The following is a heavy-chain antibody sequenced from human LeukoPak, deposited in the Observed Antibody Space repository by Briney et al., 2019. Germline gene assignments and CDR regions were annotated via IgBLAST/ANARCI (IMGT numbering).Heavy chain of an antibody. CDR2: IWYDGSNK. CDR3: ARAFPWFGELMAGGF. J-gene: IGHJ4*02. D-gene: IGHD3-10*01. V-gene: IGHV3-33*01. CDR1: GFTFSSYG. Sequence: GRSLRLSCAASGFTFSSYGMHWVRQAPGKGLEWVAVIWYDGSNKYYADSVKGRFTISRDNAKNSLYLQMNSLRAEDTAVYYCARAFPWFGELMAGGFWGQGTLVTVSS.